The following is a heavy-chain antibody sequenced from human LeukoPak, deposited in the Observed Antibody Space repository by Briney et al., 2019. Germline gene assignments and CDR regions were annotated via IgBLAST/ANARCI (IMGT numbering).Heavy chain of an antibody. J-gene: IGHJ4*02. CDR3: TGQWELGVDY. V-gene: IGHV3-15*01. CDR2: IKSKTDGGTT. CDR1: GFTFSNAW. Sequence: GGSLRLSCAASGFTFSNAWMSWVREAPGKGLEGVGRIKSKTDGGTTDYAAPVKGRFTISRDDSKNTLYLQMNSLKTEDTAVYYCTGQWELGVDYWGQGTLVTVSS. D-gene: IGHD1-26*01.